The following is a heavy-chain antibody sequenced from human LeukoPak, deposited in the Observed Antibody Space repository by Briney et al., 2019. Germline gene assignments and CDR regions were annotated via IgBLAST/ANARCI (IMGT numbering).Heavy chain of an antibody. CDR3: ARDTSFAVGATLDF. CDR2: VSYDGSNK. Sequence: GGSLRLSCAASGFSFSSYAMHWVRQAPGKGLEWVAVVSYDGSNKYYAYSVRRRVTISRDKSKNTLHLQMNSLRAEDTAIYYCARDTSFAVGATLDFWGQGTLVTVSS. D-gene: IGHD1-26*01. CDR1: GFSFSSYA. J-gene: IGHJ4*02. V-gene: IGHV3-30*04.